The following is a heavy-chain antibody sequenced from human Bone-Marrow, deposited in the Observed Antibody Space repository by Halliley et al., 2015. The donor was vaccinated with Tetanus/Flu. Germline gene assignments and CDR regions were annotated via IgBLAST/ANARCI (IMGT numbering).Heavy chain of an antibody. Sequence: EASGFTFRSYWMSWVRQAPGKGLEWVANIKQDGSEKYYVDSVKGRSTISRDNAKNSLYLQMNSLRAEDTAVYYCAREKTAAVVIDYYYYGMDVWGQGTTVTVSS. J-gene: IGHJ6*02. D-gene: IGHD3-22*01. CDR1: GFTFRSYW. CDR3: AREKTAAVVIDYYYYGMDV. CDR2: IKQDGSEK. V-gene: IGHV3-7*01.